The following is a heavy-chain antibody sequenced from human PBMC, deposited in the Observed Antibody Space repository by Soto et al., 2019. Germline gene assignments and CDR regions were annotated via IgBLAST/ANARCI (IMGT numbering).Heavy chain of an antibody. D-gene: IGHD6-6*01. CDR3: AKEWQYYSSSGLWYFDL. Sequence: PVGSLRLSCSGSGFTFNTHSIHWVRQVPGKGLEWVAVISYDERTKFYADSVKGRFTISRDNSENSVYLQMNFPRPDDTAVYYCAKEWQYYSSSGLWYFDLWGRGALVTVSS. CDR2: ISYDERTK. J-gene: IGHJ2*01. V-gene: IGHV3-30-3*02. CDR1: GFTFNTHS.